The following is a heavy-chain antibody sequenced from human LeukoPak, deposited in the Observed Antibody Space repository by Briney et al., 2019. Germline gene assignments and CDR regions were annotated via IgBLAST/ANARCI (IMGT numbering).Heavy chain of an antibody. CDR2: IDPNSGGT. CDR3: ARDSATSGYYYMDV. J-gene: IGHJ6*03. V-gene: IGHV1-2*06. CDR1: GYTFTCYY. D-gene: IGHD1-26*01. Sequence: ASVKVSCKASGYTFTCYYMHWVRQAPGQGLEWMGRIDPNSGGTNYAEKFQGRVTITRDTSISTAYMELSRLRFDDTAVYYCARDSATSGYYYMDVGGKGTTVTVSS.